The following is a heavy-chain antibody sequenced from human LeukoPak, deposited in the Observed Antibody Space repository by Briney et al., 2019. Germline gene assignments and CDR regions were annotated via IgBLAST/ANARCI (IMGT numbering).Heavy chain of an antibody. V-gene: IGHV5-10-1*01. D-gene: IGHD2-2*01. Sequence: GESLRISCKGSGYSFTSYWISWVRQMPGKGLEWMGRIDPSDSYTNYSPSFQGHVTILADKSISTAYLQWSSLKASDTAMYYCARSWGSMLVPAAFDYWGQGTLVTVSS. CDR2: IDPSDSYT. CDR3: ARSWGSMLVPAAFDY. J-gene: IGHJ4*02. CDR1: GYSFTSYW.